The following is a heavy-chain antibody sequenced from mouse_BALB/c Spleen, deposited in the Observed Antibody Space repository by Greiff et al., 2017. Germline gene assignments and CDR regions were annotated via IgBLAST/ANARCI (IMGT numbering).Heavy chain of an antibody. CDR2: ISYDGSN. CDR1: GYSITSGYY. D-gene: IGHD2-3*01. V-gene: IGHV3-6*02. CDR3: ARESDGYYN. J-gene: IGHJ2*01. Sequence: EVKLQESGPGLVKPSQSLSLTCSVTGYSITSGYYWNWIRQFPGNKLEWMGYISYDGSNNYNPSLKNRISITRDTSKNQFFLKLNSVTTEDTATYYCARESDGYYNWGQGTTLTVSS.